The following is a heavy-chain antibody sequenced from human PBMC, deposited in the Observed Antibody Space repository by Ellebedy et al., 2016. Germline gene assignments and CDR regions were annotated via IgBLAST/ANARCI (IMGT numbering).Heavy chain of an antibody. Sequence: SETLSLTCTVSGGSITSRRLYWNWFRQLPGKGLEWIGYIHHSGTAFYNPSLKSRATLSVDTPKSQISLGLTSVTAADTAVYYCARGDTSPWFCDLWGRGTLVTVSS. J-gene: IGHJ2*01. CDR2: IHHSGTA. CDR1: GGSITSRRLY. V-gene: IGHV4-31*03. CDR3: ARGDTSPWFCDL.